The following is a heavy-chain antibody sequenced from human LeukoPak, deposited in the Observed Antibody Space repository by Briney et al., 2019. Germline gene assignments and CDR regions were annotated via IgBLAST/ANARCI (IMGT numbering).Heavy chain of an antibody. D-gene: IGHD6-19*01. CDR2: ISYDGSNK. V-gene: IGHV3-30-3*01. J-gene: IGHJ4*02. Sequence: GGSLRLSCAASGFTFSSYAMHWVRQAPGKGVGWVAVISYDGSNKYYADSVRGRFTISRDNSKNTLYLQMNRLRAEDTAEYYGARYLTPGIAVAGAFDYWGQGTLVTVSS. CDR3: ARYLTPGIAVAGAFDY. CDR1: GFTFSSYA.